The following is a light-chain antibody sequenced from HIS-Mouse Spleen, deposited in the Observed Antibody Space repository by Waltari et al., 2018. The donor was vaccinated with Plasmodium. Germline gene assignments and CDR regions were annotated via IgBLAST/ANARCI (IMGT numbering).Light chain of an antibody. J-gene: IGKJ3*01. V-gene: IGKV3-15*01. Sequence: EIVMTQSPATLSVSPGERATLYCRASQSVSSNLAWYKQKPGQAPRLLIYGASTRATGIPSRFSGSGSGTQFPLTIISLHSEAFAVYSCQQYNNCSFTFGPGTNVYIK. CDR3: QQYNNCSFT. CDR2: GAS. CDR1: QSVSSN.